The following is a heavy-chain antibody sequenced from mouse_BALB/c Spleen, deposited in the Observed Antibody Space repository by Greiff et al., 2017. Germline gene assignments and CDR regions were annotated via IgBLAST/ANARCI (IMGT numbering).Heavy chain of an antibody. J-gene: IGHJ3*01. CDR2: ILPGSGST. Sequence: QVQLKESGAELMKPGASVKISCKATGYTFSSYWIEWVKQRPGHGLEWIGEILPGSGSTNYNEKFKGKATFTADTSSNTAYMQLSSLTSEDSAVYYCARVDYGNYGMFAYWGQGTLVTVSA. CDR3: ARVDYGNYGMFAY. V-gene: IGHV1-9*01. CDR1: GYTFSSYW. D-gene: IGHD2-1*01.